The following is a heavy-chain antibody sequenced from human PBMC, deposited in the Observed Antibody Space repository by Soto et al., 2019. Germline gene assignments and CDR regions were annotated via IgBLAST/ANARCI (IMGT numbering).Heavy chain of an antibody. V-gene: IGHV3-23*01. D-gene: IGHD1-26*01. J-gene: IGHJ4*02. CDR2: LSGSGGST. CDR1: GFTFSSYA. Sequence: GGSLRLSCAASGFTFSSYAMSWVRQAPGKGLEWVSGLSGSGGSTYYADSVKGRFTISRDNSKNTLYLQMNSLRAEDTAVYYCARTRSGNFYSACGYWGQGTLVTVSS. CDR3: ARTRSGNFYSACGY.